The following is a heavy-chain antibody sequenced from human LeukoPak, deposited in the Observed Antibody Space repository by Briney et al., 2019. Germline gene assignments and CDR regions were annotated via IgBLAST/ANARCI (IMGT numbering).Heavy chain of an antibody. D-gene: IGHD3-10*01. Sequence: SETLSLTRTVSGGSISSYYWSWIRQPPGKGLEWIGYIYYSGSTNYNPSLKSRVTISVDTSKNQFSLKLSSVTAADTAVYYCARGRSFSVAGSKRDYYYYGMDVWGQGTTVTVSS. CDR3: ARGRSFSVAGSKRDYYYYGMDV. CDR1: GGSISSYY. V-gene: IGHV4-59*01. J-gene: IGHJ6*02. CDR2: IYYSGST.